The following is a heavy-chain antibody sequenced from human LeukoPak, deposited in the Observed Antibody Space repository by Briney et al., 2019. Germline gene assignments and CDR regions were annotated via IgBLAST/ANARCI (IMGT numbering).Heavy chain of an antibody. Sequence: ASVKVSCKASGGTFSSYAISWVRQAPGQGLEWMGGIIPIFGTANYAQKFQGRVTMTRDMSTSTDYVELSSLRSEDTAVYYCARDNSVEDTAWWFDPWGQGTLVTVSS. D-gene: IGHD4-23*01. CDR3: ARDNSVEDTAWWFDP. CDR2: IIPIFGTA. CDR1: GGTFSSYA. J-gene: IGHJ5*02. V-gene: IGHV1-69*05.